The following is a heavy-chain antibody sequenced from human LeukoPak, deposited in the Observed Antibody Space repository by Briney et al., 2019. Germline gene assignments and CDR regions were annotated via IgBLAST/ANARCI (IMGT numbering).Heavy chain of an antibody. CDR2: IRYDGSNK. V-gene: IGHV3-30*02. CDR1: GFTFSSYG. J-gene: IGHJ4*02. D-gene: IGHD3-9*01. Sequence: GGSLRLSCAASGFTFSSYGMHWVCQAPGKGLEWVAFIRYDGSNKYYADSVKGRFTISRDNSKNTLYLQMNSLRAEDTAVYYCARERGVDDYGRYFDWLLPIDYWGQGTLVTVSS. CDR3: ARERGVDDYGRYFDWLLPIDY.